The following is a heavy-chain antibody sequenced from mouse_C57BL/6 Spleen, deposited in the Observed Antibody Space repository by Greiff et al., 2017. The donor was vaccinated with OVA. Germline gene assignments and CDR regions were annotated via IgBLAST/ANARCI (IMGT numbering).Heavy chain of an antibody. J-gene: IGHJ4*01. CDR2: IYPGSGST. Sequence: QVQLQQSGAELVKPGASVKMSCKASGYTFTSYWITWVKQRPGQGLEWIGDIYPGSGSTNYNEKFKSKATLTVDTSSSTAYMQLSSLTSEDSAVYYCARHYGSSYRYYAMDYWGQGTSVTVSS. V-gene: IGHV1-55*01. CDR1: GYTFTSYW. CDR3: ARHYGSSYRYYAMDY. D-gene: IGHD1-1*01.